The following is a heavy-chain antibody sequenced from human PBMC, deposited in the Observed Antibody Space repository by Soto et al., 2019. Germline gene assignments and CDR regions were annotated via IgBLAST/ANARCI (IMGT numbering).Heavy chain of an antibody. D-gene: IGHD3-16*01. V-gene: IGHV1-69*13. CDR2: IIPVFGTT. Sequence: SVKVSCKATGYTFTSNDIYWVRQAPGQGLEWLGGIIPVFGTTNYAENFQDRVTITADESTNTAYMELSSLTSGDTAIYYCARGGSPYVWFNEFWGQGTLVTVS. CDR3: ARGGSPYVWFNEF. J-gene: IGHJ4*02. CDR1: GYTFTSND.